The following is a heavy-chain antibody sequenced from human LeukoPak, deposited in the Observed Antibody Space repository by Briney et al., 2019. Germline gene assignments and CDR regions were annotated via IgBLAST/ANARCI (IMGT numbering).Heavy chain of an antibody. CDR2: ISYDGSSK. CDR1: GFPFSTYA. J-gene: IGHJ4*02. D-gene: IGHD4-23*01. V-gene: IGHV3-30-3*01. CDR3: TRRGGGQDFDY. Sequence: PGRSLRLSCSASGFPFSTYAMHWVRQAPGKGLEWVAVISYDGSSKYYADSVEGRFTISRDNSKNTLYLQMNSLRVEDTAAYYCTRRGGGQDFDYWGQGTLVTVSS.